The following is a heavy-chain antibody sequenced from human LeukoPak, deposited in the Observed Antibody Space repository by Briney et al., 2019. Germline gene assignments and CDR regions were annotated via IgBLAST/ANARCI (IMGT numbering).Heavy chain of an antibody. CDR2: IIPISGTT. D-gene: IGHD3-10*01. V-gene: IGHV1-69*06. J-gene: IGHJ4*02. CDR1: GGTLNSYV. Sequence: GASVKVSCKASGGTLNSYVISWVRQAPGQGLEWMGGIIPISGTTNYAQKFQGRVTITAGKSTSTAYMELSSLRSEDTAVYYCARVPELWFGDMEGYYFDYWGQGTLVAVSS. CDR3: ARVPELWFGDMEGYYFDY.